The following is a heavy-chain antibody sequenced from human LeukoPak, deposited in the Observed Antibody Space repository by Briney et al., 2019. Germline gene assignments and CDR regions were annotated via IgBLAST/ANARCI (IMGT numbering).Heavy chain of an antibody. CDR2: INSGDTT. D-gene: IGHD4-17*01. Sequence: GGSLRLSCAASGFTFSSYAMSWVRQAPGKGLEWVSLINSGDTTYYADSVKGRFTISRDNSKNTLYLQVSSLRADDTAVYYCARGAFGMDVWGQGTTVTVSS. J-gene: IGHJ6*02. CDR3: ARGAFGMDV. CDR1: GFTFSSYA. V-gene: IGHV3-53*01.